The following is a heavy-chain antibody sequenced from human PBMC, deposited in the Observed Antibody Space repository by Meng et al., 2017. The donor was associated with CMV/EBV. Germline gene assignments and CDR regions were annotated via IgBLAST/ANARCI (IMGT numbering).Heavy chain of an antibody. J-gene: IGHJ4*02. D-gene: IGHD5-24*01. CDR2: INPNSGGT. Sequence: QGALGECGGEVKRPGASVQVSCKASGYTFTGYYMHWVRQAPGQGLEWMGWINPNSGGTNYAQKFQGRVTMTRDTSISTAYMELSRLRSDDTAVYYCARVQVRGEMATPAGYWGQGTLVTVSS. CDR1: GYTFTGYY. CDR3: ARVQVRGEMATPAGY. V-gene: IGHV1-2*02.